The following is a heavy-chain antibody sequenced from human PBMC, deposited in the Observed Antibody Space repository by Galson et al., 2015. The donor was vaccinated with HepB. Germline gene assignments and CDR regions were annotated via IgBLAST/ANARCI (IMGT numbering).Heavy chain of an antibody. D-gene: IGHD3-3*01. J-gene: IGHJ6*03. Sequence: SLRLSCAASGFTFSSYAMSWVRQAPGKGLEWVSAISGSGGSTYYADSVKGRFTISRDNSKNTLYLQMNSLRAEDTAVYYCAKDGSITIFGVVITHYYMDVWGKGTTVTVSS. CDR1: GFTFSSYA. V-gene: IGHV3-23*01. CDR2: ISGSGGST. CDR3: AKDGSITIFGVVITHYYMDV.